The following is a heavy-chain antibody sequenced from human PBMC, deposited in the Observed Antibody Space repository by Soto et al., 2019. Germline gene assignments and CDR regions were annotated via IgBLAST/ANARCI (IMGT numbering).Heavy chain of an antibody. CDR2: KHTSGTT. J-gene: IGHJ6*02. CDR3: ARGGEFYVRDV. D-gene: IGHD3-10*02. CDR1: VGSISGYY. Sequence: QVQLQESGPGLVKPSETLSLTCTVSVGSISGYYWTWIRQPAGKGLEWIGRKHTSGTTNYNPSLKSRVTMSIDTSTNQVSLKLASVTAADTAVYYWARGGEFYVRDVGGQGTTVAVSS. V-gene: IGHV4-4*07.